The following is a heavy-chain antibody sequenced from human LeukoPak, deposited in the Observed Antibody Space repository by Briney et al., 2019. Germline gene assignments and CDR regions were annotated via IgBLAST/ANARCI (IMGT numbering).Heavy chain of an antibody. CDR3: ARWQLVATSNNWFDP. Sequence: GESLKISCKGSGYSFTSYCIGWVRQMPGKGLEWMGVIYPGDSDTRYSPSFQGQVTISADKSISTAYLQWSSLKASDTAMYYCARWQLVATSNNWFDPWGQGTLVTVSS. J-gene: IGHJ5*02. CDR1: GYSFTSYC. D-gene: IGHD5-12*01. CDR2: IYPGDSDT. V-gene: IGHV5-51*01.